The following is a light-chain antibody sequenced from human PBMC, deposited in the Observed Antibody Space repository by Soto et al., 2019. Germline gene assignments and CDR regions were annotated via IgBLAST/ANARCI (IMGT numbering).Light chain of an antibody. J-gene: IGKJ1*01. V-gene: IGKV1-5*01. CDR2: DAS. Sequence: DIQMTQSPSTLSASVGDRVTITCRASQSISSWLAWYQQKPGKAPKFLIYDASSLESGVPSRFSGSGSGTDFALTISSLQPDDFSTYYCQQYHSYPWTFGQGTQVGVK. CDR1: QSISSW. CDR3: QQYHSYPWT.